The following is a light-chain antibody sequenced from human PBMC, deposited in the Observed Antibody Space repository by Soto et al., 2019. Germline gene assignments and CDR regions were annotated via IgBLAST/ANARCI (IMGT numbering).Light chain of an antibody. J-gene: IGKJ1*01. Sequence: DKRKTQSLSILPASVRDRVTITCRASQSISSWLAWYQQKPGKAPKILIYKASSLESGVPSRFSGSGSETEFTHTVCSLQLGYRASYCCHLYNCDRWWFGDGTKVDIK. CDR2: KAS. CDR1: QSISSW. CDR3: HLYNCDRWW. V-gene: IGKV1-5*03.